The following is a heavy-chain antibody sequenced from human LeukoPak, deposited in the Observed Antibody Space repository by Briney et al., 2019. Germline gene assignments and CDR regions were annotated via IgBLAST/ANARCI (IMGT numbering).Heavy chain of an antibody. CDR3: AREVERRYYYYYYMDV. V-gene: IGHV1-69*05. J-gene: IGHJ6*03. CDR1: GYTFTSYD. CDR2: IIPIFGTA. D-gene: IGHD1-1*01. Sequence: GASVKVSCKASGYTFTSYDINWVRQATGQGLEWMGRIIPIFGTANYAQKFQGRVTITTDESTSTAYMELSSLRSEDTAVYYCAREVERRYYYYYYMDVWGKGTTVTVSS.